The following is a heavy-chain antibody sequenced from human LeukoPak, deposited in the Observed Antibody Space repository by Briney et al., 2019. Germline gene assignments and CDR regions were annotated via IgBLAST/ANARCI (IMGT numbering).Heavy chain of an antibody. CDR1: GYTFTSYY. Sequence: ASVKVSCKASGYTFTSYYMHWVRQAPGQGLEWMGIINPSGGSTSYAQKFQGRVTMTRDTSTSTVYMELSSLRSEDTAVYYCARDIGPRVSLWFGGVGGGFDPWGQGTLVTVSS. J-gene: IGHJ5*02. CDR2: INPSGGST. D-gene: IGHD3-10*01. CDR3: ARDIGPRVSLWFGGVGGGFDP. V-gene: IGHV1-46*01.